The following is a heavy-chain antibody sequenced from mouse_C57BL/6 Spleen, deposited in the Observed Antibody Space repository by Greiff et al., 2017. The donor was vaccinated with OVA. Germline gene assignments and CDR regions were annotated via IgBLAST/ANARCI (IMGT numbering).Heavy chain of an antibody. CDR1: GYTFTSYW. Sequence: VQLQQPGAELVKPGASVKLSCKASGYTFTSYWMQWVKQRPGQGLEWIGEIDPSDSYTNYNQKFKGKATLTVDTSSSTAYMQLSSLTSEDSAVYYCARSSGENFDYWGQGTTLTVSS. J-gene: IGHJ2*01. D-gene: IGHD3-2*02. V-gene: IGHV1-50*01. CDR3: ARSSGENFDY. CDR2: IDPSDSYT.